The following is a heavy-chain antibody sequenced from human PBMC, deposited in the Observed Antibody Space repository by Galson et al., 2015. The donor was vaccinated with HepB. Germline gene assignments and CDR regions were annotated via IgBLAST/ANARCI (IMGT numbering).Heavy chain of an antibody. D-gene: IGHD1-26*01. V-gene: IGHV4-30-4*01. CDR3: AREGGGSYGPVGHFDY. CDR2: IYYSGST. J-gene: IGHJ4*02. Sequence: LSLTCTVSGGSISSGDYYWSWIRQPPGKGLEWIGYIYYSGSTYYNPSLKSRVTISVDTSKNQFSLKLSSVTAADTAVYYCAREGGGSYGPVGHFDYWGQGTLVTVSS. CDR1: GGSISSGDYY.